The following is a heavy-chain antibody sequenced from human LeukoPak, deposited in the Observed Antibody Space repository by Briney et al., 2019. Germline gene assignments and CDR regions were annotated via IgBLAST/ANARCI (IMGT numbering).Heavy chain of an antibody. V-gene: IGHV1-18*01. D-gene: IGHD2-2*01. CDR1: GYTFTSYG. CDR2: ISAYNGNT. J-gene: IGHJ5*02. Sequence: ASVKVSCKASGYTFTSYGISWVRQAPGQGLEWMGWISAYNGNTNYAQKLQGRVTMTTDTSTSTAYMELRSLRPDDTAVYYCARDLGDKYQLLGWFDPWGQGTLVTVSS. CDR3: ARDLGDKYQLLGWFDP.